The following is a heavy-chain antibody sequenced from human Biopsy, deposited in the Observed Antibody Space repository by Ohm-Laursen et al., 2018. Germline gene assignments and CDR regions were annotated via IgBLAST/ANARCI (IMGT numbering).Heavy chain of an antibody. CDR2: ITAVSGLV. CDR3: ATPFQYYDSWGGYPPFDH. D-gene: IGHD3-3*01. V-gene: IGHV1-69*10. J-gene: IGHJ4*02. Sequence: SVKVSCKLSGGTFSNYAISWVRQAPGEGLEWMGGITAVSGLVNYAPKFQGRVSITADKSTTTAYMELSNLKSEDTAVYYCATPFQYYDSWGGYPPFDHWGQGTLVTVSS. CDR1: GGTFSNYA.